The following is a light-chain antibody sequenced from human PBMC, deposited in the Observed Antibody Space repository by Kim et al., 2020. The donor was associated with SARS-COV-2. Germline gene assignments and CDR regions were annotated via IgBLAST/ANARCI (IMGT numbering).Light chain of an antibody. V-gene: IGKV1-39*01. CDR3: QQSYTPPYT. Sequence: DIQMTQSPSSLSAPVGDTVNITCLASQTILTYLNWYQQKSGTAPKLLIYAASGLHTGVPSRFTGSGSGTHFTLSIGSLQPEDFALYSCQQSYTPPYTFGQGTKLEI. J-gene: IGKJ2*01. CDR1: QTILTY. CDR2: AAS.